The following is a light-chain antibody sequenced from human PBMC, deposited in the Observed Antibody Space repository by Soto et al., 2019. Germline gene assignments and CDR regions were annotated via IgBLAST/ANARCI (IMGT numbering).Light chain of an antibody. Sequence: EIVLTQSPGTLSLSAGERATLSCRASQSIPTSYLSWYQKKPGQAPRLLIYGTSTRATGIPDRFSGGGSRTDFILTISGLEPEDFAVYYCQLYGYPPRLTFGQGTKVDIK. CDR3: QLYGYPPRLT. V-gene: IGKV3-20*01. CDR2: GTS. J-gene: IGKJ2*01. CDR1: QSIPTSY.